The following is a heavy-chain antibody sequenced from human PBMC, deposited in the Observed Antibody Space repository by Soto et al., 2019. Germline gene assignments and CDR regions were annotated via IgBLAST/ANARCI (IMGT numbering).Heavy chain of an antibody. CDR2: IHAADSDT. CDR1: GYRFTRYW. CDR3: ARLHPYYDILADYFDY. V-gene: IGHV5-51*01. Sequence: PGESLKISCKGSGYRFTRYWIGWVRQMTGKGLEWMGIIHAADSDTRYSPSFQGQVTISADKSINTAYLQWGSLKASDTAMYYCARLHPYYDILADYFDYWGQGTLVTVSS. J-gene: IGHJ4*02. D-gene: IGHD3-9*01.